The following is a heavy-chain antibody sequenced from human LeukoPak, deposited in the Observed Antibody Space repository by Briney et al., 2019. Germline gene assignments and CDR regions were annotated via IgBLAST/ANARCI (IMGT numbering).Heavy chain of an antibody. CDR3: ARDTIAAAGTS. Sequence: GGSLRFSCAASGFTFSGYSMNWVRQAPGKGLEWVSSISSSSSYIYYADSVKGRFTVSRDNAKNSLYLQMNSLRAEDTAVYYCARDTIAAAGTSWGQGTLVTVSS. V-gene: IGHV3-21*01. D-gene: IGHD6-13*01. CDR1: GFTFSGYS. CDR2: ISSSSSYI. J-gene: IGHJ4*02.